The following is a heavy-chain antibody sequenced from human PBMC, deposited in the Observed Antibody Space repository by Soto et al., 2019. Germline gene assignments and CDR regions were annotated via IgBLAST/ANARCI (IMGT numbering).Heavy chain of an antibody. CDR2: IIPIFGTA. V-gene: IGHV1-69*01. CDR1: GGTFSSYA. J-gene: IGHJ4*02. Sequence: QVQLVQSGAEVKKPGSSVKVSCKASGGTFSSYAISWVRQAPGQGLEWMGGIIPIFGTANYAQKFQGRVTITADESTSTAYMELSSRRSEDTAVYYCARVVTTRSTAEDFDYWGQGTLVTVSS. CDR3: ARVVTTRSTAEDFDY. D-gene: IGHD4-17*01.